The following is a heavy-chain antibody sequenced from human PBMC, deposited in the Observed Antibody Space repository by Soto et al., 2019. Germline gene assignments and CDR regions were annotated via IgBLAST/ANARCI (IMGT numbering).Heavy chain of an antibody. CDR2: INPDGSEK. CDR3: SRSLDS. V-gene: IGHV3-7*01. CDR1: GFTFSSFW. J-gene: IGHJ4*02. Sequence: GSLRLSCAASGFTFSSFWMDWVRQAPGKGLEWVANINPDGSEKQYVDSVKGRSTISRDNAKNSLYLQMSSVTAEDSALYYCSRSLDSWGQGTRVTVSS.